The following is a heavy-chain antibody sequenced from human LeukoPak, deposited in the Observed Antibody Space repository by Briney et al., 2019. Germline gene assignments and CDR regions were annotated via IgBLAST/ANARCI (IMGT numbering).Heavy chain of an antibody. CDR2: ITSGGRSI. J-gene: IGHJ4*02. D-gene: IGHD1-26*01. CDR1: GFTFDDYA. V-gene: IGHV3-21*01. Sequence: PGRSLRLSCAASGFTFDDYAMHWVRQAPGKGLEWVSSITSGGRSIFYAASVKGRFTVSRDNTKNSLYLQMNSLRAEDTAVYFCAREIKVGLPLDCWGQGTLVTVPS. CDR3: AREIKVGLPLDC.